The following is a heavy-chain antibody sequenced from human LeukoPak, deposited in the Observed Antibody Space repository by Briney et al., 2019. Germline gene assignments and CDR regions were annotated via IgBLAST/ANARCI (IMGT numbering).Heavy chain of an antibody. CDR1: GFTFSSYA. D-gene: IGHD3-22*01. V-gene: IGHV3-23*01. Sequence: PGGSLRLSCAASGFTFSSYAMSWVRQAPGKGLEWVSAISGSGGSIYYADSVKGRFTISRDNSKNTLYLQMNSLRAEDTAVYHCAKDSAVGFTMIQSGAFDIWGQGTMVTVSS. CDR3: AKDSAVGFTMIQSGAFDI. J-gene: IGHJ3*02. CDR2: ISGSGGSI.